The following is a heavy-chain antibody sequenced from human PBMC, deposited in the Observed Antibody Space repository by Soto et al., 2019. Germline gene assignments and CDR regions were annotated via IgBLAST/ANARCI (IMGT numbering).Heavy chain of an antibody. V-gene: IGHV3-33*08. CDR3: ARDQVEFTIFGVVISDAFDI. J-gene: IGHJ3*02. CDR2: IWYDGSNK. D-gene: IGHD3-3*01. Sequence: GGSLRLSCEASGFTIRTYGMSWVRQAPGKGLEWVAVIWYDGSNKYYADSVKGRFTISRDNSKNTLYLQMNSLRAEDTAVYYCARDQVEFTIFGVVISDAFDIWGQGTMVTVSS. CDR1: GFTIRTYG.